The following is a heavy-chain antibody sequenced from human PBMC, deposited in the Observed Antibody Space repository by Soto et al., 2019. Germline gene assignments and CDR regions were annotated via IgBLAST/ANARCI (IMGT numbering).Heavy chain of an antibody. Sequence: SETLSLTCTVSGGSICSYYWSWIRQPPGKGLEWIGYIYYSGSTYYNPSLKSRVTISVDTSKNQFSLKLSSVTAADTAVYYCARVRNDYGDYDYYYYYMDVWGKGTTVTVSS. CDR1: GGSICSYY. CDR2: IYYSGST. D-gene: IGHD4-17*01. J-gene: IGHJ6*03. V-gene: IGHV4-59*12. CDR3: ARVRNDYGDYDYYYYYMDV.